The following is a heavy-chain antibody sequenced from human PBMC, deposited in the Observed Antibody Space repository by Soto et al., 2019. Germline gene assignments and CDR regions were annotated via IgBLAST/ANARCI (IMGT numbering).Heavy chain of an antibody. V-gene: IGHV4-30-2*01. J-gene: IGHJ4*02. CDR2: IYHSGST. CDR1: GDSINSGVYA. CDR3: ARVGAYYYDSSGSAPFDY. D-gene: IGHD3-22*01. Sequence: PSDSLAITCASSGDSINSGVYAGTWNRQPPGKGLEWIGYIYHSGSTYYNPSLKSRVTISVDRSKNQFSLKLSSVTAADTAVYYCARVGAYYYDSSGSAPFDYWGQGTLVTVS.